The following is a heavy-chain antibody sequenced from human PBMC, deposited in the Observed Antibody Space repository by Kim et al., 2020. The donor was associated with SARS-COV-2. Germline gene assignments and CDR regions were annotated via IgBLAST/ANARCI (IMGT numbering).Heavy chain of an antibody. J-gene: IGHJ4*02. Sequence: PGKGLEWMWIINPGNTETRNSPSFKGKVTSSADRSTSTTYLQWSSLKASDTAVDYGARLSDSGHYVAVYWGQGTLVTVSS. CDR3: ARLSDSGHYVAVY. D-gene: IGHD3-22*01. CDR2: INPGNTET. V-gene: IGHV5-51*01.